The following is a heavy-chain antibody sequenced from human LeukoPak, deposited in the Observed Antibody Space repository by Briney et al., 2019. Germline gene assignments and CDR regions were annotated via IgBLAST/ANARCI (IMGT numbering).Heavy chain of an antibody. CDR3: ARDMAPTYYDFWSGYRLFDY. D-gene: IGHD3-3*01. CDR2: ISYDGSNK. Sequence: GGSLRLSCAASGFTFSSYAMHWVRQASGKGLEWVAVISYDGSNKYYADSVKGRFTISRDNSKNTLYLQMNSLRAEDTAVYYCARDMAPTYYDFWSGYRLFDYWGQGTLVTVSS. CDR1: GFTFSSYA. J-gene: IGHJ4*02. V-gene: IGHV3-30-3*01.